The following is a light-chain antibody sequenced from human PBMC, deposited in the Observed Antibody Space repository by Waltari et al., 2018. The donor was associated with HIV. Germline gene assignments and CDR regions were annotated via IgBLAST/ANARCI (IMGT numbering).Light chain of an antibody. CDR1: SSDIGGYNL. J-gene: IGLJ3*02. Sequence: QSALTQPPSASGSPGQSITIPCTGTSSDIGGYNLVSWYQHHPDKAPKLIIYEVNVRPSGVSDRFSGSKSGNTASLTISGLQAGDEADYYCCSYAGSTTFVEFGGGTKLTVL. V-gene: IGLV2-23*02. CDR2: EVN. CDR3: CSYAGSTTFVE.